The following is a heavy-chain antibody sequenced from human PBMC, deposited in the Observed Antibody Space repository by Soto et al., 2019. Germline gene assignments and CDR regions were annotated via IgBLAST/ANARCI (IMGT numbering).Heavy chain of an antibody. D-gene: IGHD5-12*01. CDR2: ISSSSSYT. CDR3: ARDLPGYSGYDYVYYYYGMDV. V-gene: IGHV3-11*05. J-gene: IGHJ6*02. Sequence: QVQLVESGGGLVKPGGSLRLSCAASGFTFSDYYMSWIRQAPGKGLEWVSYISSSSSYTNYADSVKSRFTISRDNAKNSLYLQMNSLRAEDTAVYYCARDLPGYSGYDYVYYYYGMDVWGQGTTFTVSS. CDR1: GFTFSDYY.